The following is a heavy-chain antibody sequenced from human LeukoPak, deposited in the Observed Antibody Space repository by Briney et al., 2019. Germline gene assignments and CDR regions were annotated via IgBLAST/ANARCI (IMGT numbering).Heavy chain of an antibody. J-gene: IGHJ4*02. CDR1: GFTFSSYG. D-gene: IGHD2-21*02. Sequence: GRSLRLSCAASGFTFSSYGMHWVRQAPGKGLEWVAVIWSDGSTKYYADSVKGRFTISRDNSKNTLYLQMNSLRAEDTAVYYCAKDLDCGGDCGHDYWGQGTLVTVSS. CDR3: AKDLDCGGDCGHDY. V-gene: IGHV3-33*06. CDR2: IWSDGSTK.